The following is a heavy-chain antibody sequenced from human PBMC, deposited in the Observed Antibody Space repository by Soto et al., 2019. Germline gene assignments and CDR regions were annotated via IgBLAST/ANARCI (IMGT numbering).Heavy chain of an antibody. CDR2: IIPIFGTA. D-gene: IGHD1-20*01. V-gene: IGHV1-69*12. J-gene: IGHJ6*02. CDR1: GGTFSSSA. Sequence: QVQLVQSGAEVKKPGSSVKVSCKASGGTFSSSAISWVRQAPGQGLEWMGGIIPIFGTANYAQKFQGRVTITADESTSTAYMELSSLRSEDTAVYYCARSITGTVSYYYGMDVWGQGTTVTVSS. CDR3: ARSITGTVSYYYGMDV.